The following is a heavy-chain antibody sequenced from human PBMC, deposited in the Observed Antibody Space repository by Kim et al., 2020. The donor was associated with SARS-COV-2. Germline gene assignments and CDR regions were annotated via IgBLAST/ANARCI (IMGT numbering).Heavy chain of an antibody. Sequence: GGSLRLSCAASGFTFSNAWMSWVRQAPGKGLEWVGRIKSKTDGGTTDYAAPVKGRFTISRDDSKNTLYLQMNSLKTEDTAVYYCTTDHEYGGNSEHGAFDIWGQGTMVTVSS. CDR3: TTDHEYGGNSEHGAFDI. D-gene: IGHD4-17*01. J-gene: IGHJ3*02. CDR1: GFTFSNAW. CDR2: IKSKTDGGTT. V-gene: IGHV3-15*01.